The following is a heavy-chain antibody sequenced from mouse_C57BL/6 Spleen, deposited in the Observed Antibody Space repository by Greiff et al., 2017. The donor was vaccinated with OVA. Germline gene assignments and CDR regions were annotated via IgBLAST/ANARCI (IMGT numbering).Heavy chain of an antibody. Sequence: QVQLQQSGPELVKPGASVKISCKASGYAFSSSWMNWVKQRPGKGLEWIGRIYPGDGDTNYNGKFKGKATLTADKSSSTAYMQLSSLTSEDSAVYFCARSGYYDPYWGQGTLVTVSA. D-gene: IGHD2-4*01. CDR1: GYAFSSSW. V-gene: IGHV1-82*01. J-gene: IGHJ3*01. CDR2: IYPGDGDT. CDR3: ARSGYYDPY.